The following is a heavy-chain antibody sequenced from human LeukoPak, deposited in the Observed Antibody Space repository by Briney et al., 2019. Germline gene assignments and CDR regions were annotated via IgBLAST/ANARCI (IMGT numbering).Heavy chain of an antibody. Sequence: ASVKVSCKASGYTFTGYYMHWVQQAPGQGLEWMGWINPNSGGTNYAQKFQGRVTMTRDTSISTAYMELSRLRSDDTAVYYCARVLRIVGATTFDYWGQGTLVTVSS. CDR3: ARVLRIVGATTFDY. J-gene: IGHJ4*02. D-gene: IGHD1-26*01. V-gene: IGHV1-2*02. CDR2: INPNSGGT. CDR1: GYTFTGYY.